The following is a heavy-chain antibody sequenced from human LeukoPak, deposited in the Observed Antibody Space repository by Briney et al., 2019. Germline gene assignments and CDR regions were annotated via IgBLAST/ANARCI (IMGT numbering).Heavy chain of an antibody. CDR3: ARHNLGYCSSTSCWRGWFDP. CDR2: IYYSGSI. D-gene: IGHD2-2*01. V-gene: IGHV4-39*01. Sequence: PSETLSLTCTVSGGSISSSSYCWGWIRQPPGKGLEWIGSIYYSGSIYYNPSLKSRVTISVDTSKNQFSLKLSSVTAADTAVYYCARHNLGYCSSTSCWRGWFDPWGQGTLVTVSS. CDR1: GGSISSSSYC. J-gene: IGHJ5*02.